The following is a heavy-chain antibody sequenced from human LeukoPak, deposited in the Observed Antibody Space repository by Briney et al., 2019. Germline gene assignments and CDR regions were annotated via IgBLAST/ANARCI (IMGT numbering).Heavy chain of an antibody. CDR1: GFTFSSYA. V-gene: IGHV3-23*01. CDR3: AKDPSYSGSYYDY. Sequence: GGSLRLSCAASGFTFSSYAMSWVRQAPGKGLEWVSAISGSGGSTYYADSVEGRFTISRDNSKNTLYLQMNSLRAEDTAVYYCAKDPSYSGSYYDYWGQGTLVTVSS. D-gene: IGHD1-26*01. CDR2: ISGSGGST. J-gene: IGHJ4*02.